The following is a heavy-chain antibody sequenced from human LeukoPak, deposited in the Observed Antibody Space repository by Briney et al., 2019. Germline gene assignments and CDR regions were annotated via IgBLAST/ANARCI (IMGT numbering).Heavy chain of an antibody. D-gene: IGHD2-2*01. CDR3: ATIGGYCSSTSCYHFDY. Sequence: ASVKVSCKASGYTFTGYYMHWVRQAPGQGLEWMGWINPNSGGTNYAQKFQGRVTMTRHTSISTAYMELSRLRSDDTAVYYCATIGGYCSSTSCYHFDYWGREPWSPSPQ. V-gene: IGHV1-2*02. CDR1: GYTFTGYY. CDR2: INPNSGGT. J-gene: IGHJ4*02.